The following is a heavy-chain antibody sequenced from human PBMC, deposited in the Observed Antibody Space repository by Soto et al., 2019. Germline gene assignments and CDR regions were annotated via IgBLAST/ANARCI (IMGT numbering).Heavy chain of an antibody. J-gene: IGHJ4*02. V-gene: IGHV3-23*01. Sequence: EVQLLESGGGLVQPGGSLRLSCAASGFTFSSYAMRWVRQAPVKGLEWVSAISGSGDSTYYADSVKGRFTISRDNSKNTLYLQMYSLRAEDTAVYYCARRGSGGYYDYWGQGTLVTVSS. CDR3: ARRGSGGYYDY. CDR2: ISGSGDST. CDR1: GFTFSSYA. D-gene: IGHD6-19*01.